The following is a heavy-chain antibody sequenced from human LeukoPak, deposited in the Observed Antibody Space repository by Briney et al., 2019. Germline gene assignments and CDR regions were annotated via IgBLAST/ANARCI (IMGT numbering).Heavy chain of an antibody. CDR2: ISRDSSTI. Sequence: GGSLRLSCAASGFTFSSYEINWVRQAPGKGLEWVSYISRDSSTIFYADSVKGRFTISRNNAKSSLYLQMNSLRAEDTALYYCSKEKFGYGGHYYGAFDYWGQGTLVTVSA. CDR3: SKEKFGYGGHYYGAFDY. CDR1: GFTFSSYE. V-gene: IGHV3-48*01. J-gene: IGHJ4*02. D-gene: IGHD4-17*01.